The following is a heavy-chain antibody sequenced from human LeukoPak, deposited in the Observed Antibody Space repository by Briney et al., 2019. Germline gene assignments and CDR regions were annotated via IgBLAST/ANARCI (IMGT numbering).Heavy chain of an antibody. Sequence: ASVTVSCKASGYTFTSYDINWVRQAPGQGLEWMGWMNPNSGNTGYAQKFQGRVTMTRNTTISTAYMELRSLRSEDTAVYYCASRWSSESHARPLDYDTGWGQGTLVTVSS. CDR3: ASRWSSESHARPLDYDTG. V-gene: IGHV1-8*01. CDR1: GYTFTSYD. D-gene: IGHD3-22*01. CDR2: MNPNSGNT. J-gene: IGHJ4*02.